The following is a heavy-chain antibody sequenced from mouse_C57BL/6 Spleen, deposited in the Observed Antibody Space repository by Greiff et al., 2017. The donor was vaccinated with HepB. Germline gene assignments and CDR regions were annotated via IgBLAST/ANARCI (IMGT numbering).Heavy chain of an antibody. CDR1: GYTFTSYW. J-gene: IGHJ3*01. V-gene: IGHV1-7*01. CDR3: ARDEAWFAY. Sequence: QVQLQQSGAELAKPGASVKLSCKASGYTFTSYWMHWVKQRPGQGLEWIGYINPSSGYTKYNQKFKDKATLTADKYSSTAYMQLSSLTYEDSAVYYCARDEAWFAYWGQGTLVTVSA. CDR2: INPSSGYT.